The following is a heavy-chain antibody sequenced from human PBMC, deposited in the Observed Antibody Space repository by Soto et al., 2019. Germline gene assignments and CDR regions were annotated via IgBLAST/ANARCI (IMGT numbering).Heavy chain of an antibody. D-gene: IGHD3-3*01. CDR1: GFTVSSYA. CDR2: RSYGGSNK. V-gene: IGHV3-30-3*01. CDR3: AKEGKLRFLEWLPRSNWFDP. Sequence: GGAPRLSCAASGFTVSSYAMHWVRQAPGKGLEWVAVRSYGGSNKYYADSVKGRFTISRDNSKNTLYLQMSSLRAEDTAVYYCAKEGKLRFLEWLPRSNWFDPWGQGTLVAVSS. J-gene: IGHJ5*02.